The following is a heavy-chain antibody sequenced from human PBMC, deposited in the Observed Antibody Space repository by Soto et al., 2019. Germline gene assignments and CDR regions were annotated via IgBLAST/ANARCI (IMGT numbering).Heavy chain of an antibody. J-gene: IGHJ4*02. V-gene: IGHV4-30-4*01. CDR3: ATMGTPATGLYYFDY. CDR1: GGSISSGDYY. Sequence: SETLSLTCTVSGGSISSGDYYWSWIRQPPGKGLEWIGYISYSGSTYYSASLKSRFTISVDTSKNQFSLNLSFVTAADTAVYYFATMGTPATGLYYFDYWGQGTLVTVSS. CDR2: ISYSGST. D-gene: IGHD1-7*01.